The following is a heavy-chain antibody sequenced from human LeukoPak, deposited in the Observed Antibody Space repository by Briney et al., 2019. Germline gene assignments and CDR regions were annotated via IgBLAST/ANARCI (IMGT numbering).Heavy chain of an antibody. CDR3: ATTGGGVRLGELSTLDY. Sequence: ASVKVSCQASGYTFTDHYMHWVRQAPGPRREWMGWINPNSGGTNYPQKLQGRVTITTDTTTSTAYIVLRSLSSDDTAVYCCATTGGGVRLGELSTLDYSGEGGLVAVSS. CDR1: GYTFTDHY. CDR2: INPNSGGT. J-gene: IGHJ4*02. V-gene: IGHV1-2*02. D-gene: IGHD3-16*02.